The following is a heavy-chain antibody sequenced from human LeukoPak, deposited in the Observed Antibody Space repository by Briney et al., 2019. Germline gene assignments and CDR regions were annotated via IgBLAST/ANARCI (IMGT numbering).Heavy chain of an antibody. V-gene: IGHV1-2*02. CDR1: GYTFTGYY. J-gene: IGHJ5*02. CDR3: ARGAHNYCSSTSCYTSWFDP. Sequence: ASVKVSCKASGYTFTGYYMHWVRQAPGQGLEWMGWINPNSGGTNYVQKFQGRVTMTRDTSISTAYMELSRLRYDDTAVYYCARGAHNYCSSTSCYTSWFDPWGQGTLVTVSS. D-gene: IGHD2-2*02. CDR2: INPNSGGT.